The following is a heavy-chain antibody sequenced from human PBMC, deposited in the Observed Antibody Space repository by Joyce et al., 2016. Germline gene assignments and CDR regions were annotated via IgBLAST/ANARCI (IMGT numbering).Heavy chain of an antibody. CDR1: GVSTSSRSYF. Sequence: QLQLQESGPGLVKTSETLSLTCIVSGVSTSSRSYFWGWIRQSPGKGLGWIGSVYHSGRTYYIPSLGSRVTISIDTSKNHFSLNMSSVTAADTSVYYCARVSSSGYYSTYWNFDLWGRGTLVAVSS. D-gene: IGHD3-22*01. CDR3: ARVSSSGYYSTYWNFDL. J-gene: IGHJ2*01. CDR2: VYHSGRT. V-gene: IGHV4-39*02.